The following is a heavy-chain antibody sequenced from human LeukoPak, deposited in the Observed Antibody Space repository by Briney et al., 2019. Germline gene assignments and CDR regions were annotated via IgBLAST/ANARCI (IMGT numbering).Heavy chain of an antibody. Sequence: ASVKVSCKASGYSFTGYYMHWVRQAPGQGLEWMGWINPNNGGTIYAQRFQGRVTMTRDTSISTAYMELSRLRSDDTAVYYCARGGSHGGSYYGEGYYFDYWGQGTLVTVSS. CDR3: ARGGSHGGSYYGEGYYFDY. CDR1: GYSFTGYY. CDR2: INPNNGGT. J-gene: IGHJ4*02. D-gene: IGHD1-26*01. V-gene: IGHV1-2*02.